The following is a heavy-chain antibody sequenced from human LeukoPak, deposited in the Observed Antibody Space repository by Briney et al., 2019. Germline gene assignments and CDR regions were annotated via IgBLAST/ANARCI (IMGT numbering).Heavy chain of an antibody. CDR3: AREEKDYYDSSGYSDAFDI. D-gene: IGHD3-22*01. V-gene: IGHV4-59*12. Sequence: SETLSLTCTVSGGSISSYYWSWIRQPPGKGLEWIGYIYYSGSTNYNPSLKSRVTISIDTSQNQFSLKLSSVTAADTAVYYCAREEKDYYDSSGYSDAFDIWGQGTMVTVSS. CDR2: IYYSGST. CDR1: GGSISSYY. J-gene: IGHJ3*02.